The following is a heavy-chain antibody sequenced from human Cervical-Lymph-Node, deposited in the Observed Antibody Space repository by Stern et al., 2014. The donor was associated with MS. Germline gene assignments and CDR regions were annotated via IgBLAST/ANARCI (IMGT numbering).Heavy chain of an antibody. J-gene: IGHJ5*02. CDR2: VFPGDSDT. CDR1: GYSFISYW. CDR3: ARLVSSRYNWFDT. D-gene: IGHD1-14*01. Sequence: VQLVQSGAEVKKPGESLRISCAGSGYSFISYWIGWVRQMPGKGLEWIGVVFPGDSDTRYSPSFQGHITISVDKSIGTAFLQWNNLKASDTAVYFCARLVSSRYNWFDTWGPGTLVTVSS. V-gene: IGHV5-51*01.